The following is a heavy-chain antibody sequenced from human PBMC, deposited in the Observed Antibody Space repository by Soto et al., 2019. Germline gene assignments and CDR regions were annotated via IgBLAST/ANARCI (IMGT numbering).Heavy chain of an antibody. CDR3: AREGASGFGMDV. D-gene: IGHD1-26*01. CDR2: IYTSGTT. Sequence: QVQLQESGPGLVKPSETLSLTCNVSGGSIRSNYWSWIRQPAGKALEWIGRIYTSGTTNYNPSLKSRATMLIDTSKNQFSLILSSVTAADTGVCYCAREGASGFGMDVWGQGTTVTVSS. J-gene: IGHJ6*02. CDR1: GGSIRSNY. V-gene: IGHV4-4*07.